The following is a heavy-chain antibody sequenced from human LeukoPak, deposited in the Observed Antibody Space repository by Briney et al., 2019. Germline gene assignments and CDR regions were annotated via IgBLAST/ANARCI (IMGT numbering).Heavy chain of an antibody. D-gene: IGHD2-2*01. J-gene: IGHJ3*02. CDR1: GYTFTSYG. CDR2: ISAYNGNT. V-gene: IGHV1-18*01. Sequence: GASVKASCKASGYTFTSYGISWVRQAPGQGLEWMGWISAYNGNTNYAQKLQGRVTMTTDTSTSTAYMELRSLRSDDTAVYYCARDGAGDIVVVPASVIDAFDIWGQGTMVTVSS. CDR3: ARDGAGDIVVVPASVIDAFDI.